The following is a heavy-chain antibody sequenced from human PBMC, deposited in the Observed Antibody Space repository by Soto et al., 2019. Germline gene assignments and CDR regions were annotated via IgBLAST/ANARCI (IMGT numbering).Heavy chain of an antibody. D-gene: IGHD6-19*01. Sequence: ALVKVSCKVSGYTLTELSMHWVRQAPGKGLEWMGGFDPEDGETIYAQKFQGRVTMTEDTSTDTAYMELSSLRSEDTAVYYCATGGHSSGWYFDYWGQGTLVTVSS. CDR1: GYTLTELS. V-gene: IGHV1-24*01. CDR2: FDPEDGET. J-gene: IGHJ4*02. CDR3: ATGGHSSGWYFDY.